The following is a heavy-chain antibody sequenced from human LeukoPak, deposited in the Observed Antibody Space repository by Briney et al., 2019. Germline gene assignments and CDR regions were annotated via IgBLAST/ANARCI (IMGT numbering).Heavy chain of an antibody. CDR2: IIPIFGTA. CDR3: ARDLGVAGTEYFDY. V-gene: IGHV1-69*13. J-gene: IGHJ4*02. Sequence: GASVKVSCKASGGTFSSYAISWVRQAPGQGLEWMGGIIPIFGTANYAQKFQGRVMITADESTSTAYMELSSLRSEDTAVYYCARDLGVAGTEYFDYWGQGTLVTVSS. CDR1: GGTFSSYA. D-gene: IGHD6-19*01.